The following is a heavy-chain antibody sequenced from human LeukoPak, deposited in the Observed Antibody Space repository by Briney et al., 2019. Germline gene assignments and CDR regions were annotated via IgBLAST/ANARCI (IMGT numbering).Heavy chain of an antibody. J-gene: IGHJ1*01. V-gene: IGHV4-59*12. CDR2: IYYSGST. CDR1: GGSISSYY. Sequence: SETLSLTCTVSGGSISSYYWSWIRQPPGKGLEWIGYIYYSGSTNYNPSLKSRVTISVDTSKNQFSLKLSSVTAADTAVYYCASRTLAAAGTFWYFQHWGQGTLVTVSS. CDR3: ASRTLAAAGTFWYFQH. D-gene: IGHD6-13*01.